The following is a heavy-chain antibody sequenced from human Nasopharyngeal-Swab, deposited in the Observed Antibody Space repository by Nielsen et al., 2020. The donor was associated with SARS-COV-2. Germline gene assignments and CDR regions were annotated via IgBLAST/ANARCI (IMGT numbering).Heavy chain of an antibody. J-gene: IGHJ4*02. CDR3: AKESEWRRSFFNS. V-gene: IGHV3-23*01. CDR1: GFTFSSYA. D-gene: IGHD3-10*01. CDR2: FSGSGGGT. Sequence: GGSLRLSCAASGFTFSSYAMNWVPQAPGKGLERVSAFSGSGGGTYYADSVKGRFTISRDNSKNTLYLQMNSLRAQDTAVYYCAKESEWRRSFFNSWGQGTLVTVSS.